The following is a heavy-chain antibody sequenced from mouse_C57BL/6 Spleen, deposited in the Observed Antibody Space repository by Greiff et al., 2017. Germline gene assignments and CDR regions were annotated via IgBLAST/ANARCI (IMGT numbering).Heavy chain of an antibody. CDR3: ARHGGYDGAFDD. CDR2: ISNGGGST. D-gene: IGHD2-2*01. CDR1: GFTFSDYY. Sequence: EVKLVESGGGLVQPGGSLKLSCAASGFTFSDYYMYWVRQTPEKRLEWVAYISNGGGSTYYPDTVKGRFTISRDNAKNTLYLQLSRLKSEDTAMYYCARHGGYDGAFDDWGQGTTRTVSS. V-gene: IGHV5-12*01. J-gene: IGHJ2*01.